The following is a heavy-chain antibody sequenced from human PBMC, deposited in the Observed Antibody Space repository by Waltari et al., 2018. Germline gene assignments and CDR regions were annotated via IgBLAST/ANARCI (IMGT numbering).Heavy chain of an antibody. CDR1: GDSISSNYFR. CDR2: RHYSGTA. J-gene: IGHJ4*02. CDR3: ASPPPTGGSSFDF. D-gene: IGHD3-16*01. Sequence: QLQLQESGPGLVKPSETLSLTCLVSGDSISSNYFRWGWIRRPPGKGLEWIGKRHYSGTADYNPSLKGRASILVDTSRRHVSLELSSVTAADTAIYYCASPPPTGGSSFDFWGQGIQVTVTS. V-gene: IGHV4-39*07.